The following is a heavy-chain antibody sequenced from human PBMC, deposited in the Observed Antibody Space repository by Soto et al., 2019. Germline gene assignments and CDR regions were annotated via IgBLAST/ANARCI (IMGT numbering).Heavy chain of an antibody. CDR1: GYTFTSYG. V-gene: IGHV1-18*01. CDR3: ARFSGGSYNTYYFYYGMDV. D-gene: IGHD2-15*01. CDR2: ISAYNGNT. Sequence: ASVKVSCKASGYTFTSYGISWVRQAPGQGLDWMGWISAYNGNTKYAQDLQGRVAMTTDTSTSTAYMELRSLRSDDTAVYYCARFSGGSYNTYYFYYGMDVWGQGTTVTVSS. J-gene: IGHJ6*02.